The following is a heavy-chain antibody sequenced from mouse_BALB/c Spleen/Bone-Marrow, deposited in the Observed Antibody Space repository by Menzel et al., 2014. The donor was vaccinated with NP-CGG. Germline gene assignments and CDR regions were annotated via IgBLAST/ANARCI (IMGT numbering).Heavy chain of an antibody. CDR2: FDPFNGGT. J-gene: IGHJ4*01. CDR3: ARSYDGYPYAMNY. CDR1: GYLFTSYY. V-gene: IGHV1S135*01. D-gene: IGHD2-3*01. Sequence: EVQLQQSGPELMKPGASVKISCKASGYLFTSYYMHWVKQSHGESLEWIGYFDPFNGGTSYNQKFKGKATLTVDKSSGTAYMHLSSLTSEDSAVYFCARSYDGYPYAMNYWGQGTSVTVSS.